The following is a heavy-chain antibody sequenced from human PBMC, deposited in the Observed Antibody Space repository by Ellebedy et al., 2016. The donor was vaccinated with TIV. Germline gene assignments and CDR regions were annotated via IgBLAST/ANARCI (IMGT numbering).Heavy chain of an antibody. CDR3: ARGGHSRFDY. CDR2: IYYSGST. Sequence: MPSETLSLTCTVSGGSISSYYWSWIRQPPGKGLDWIGYIYYSGSTNYNPSLKSRVTISVDTSKNQFSLKLSSVTAADTAVYYCARGGHSRFDYWGQGTLVTVSS. D-gene: IGHD3-22*01. CDR1: GGSISSYY. J-gene: IGHJ4*02. V-gene: IGHV4-59*01.